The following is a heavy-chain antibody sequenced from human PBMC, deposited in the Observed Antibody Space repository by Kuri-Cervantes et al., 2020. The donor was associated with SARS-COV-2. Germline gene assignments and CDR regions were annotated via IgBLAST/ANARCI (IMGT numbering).Heavy chain of an antibody. J-gene: IGHJ6*03. CDR1: GFTFGDYA. CDR3: TRYDFWSGYYMGV. V-gene: IGHV3-49*04. D-gene: IGHD3-3*01. CDR2: IRSKAYGGTT. Sequence: GESLKISCTASGFTFGDYAMSWVRQAPGKGLEWVGFIRSKAYGGTTEYAASVKGRFTISRDDSKSIAYLQMNSLKTEDTAVYYCTRYDFWSGYYMGVWGKGTTVTVSS.